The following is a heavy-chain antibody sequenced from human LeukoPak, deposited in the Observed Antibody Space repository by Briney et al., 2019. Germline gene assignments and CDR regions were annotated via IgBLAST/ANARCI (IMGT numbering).Heavy chain of an antibody. CDR1: GFTFSSYW. CDR3: VLSTRYSYADY. J-gene: IGHJ4*02. V-gene: IGHV3-7*01. CDR2: IKQDGSEK. D-gene: IGHD5-18*01. Sequence: GGSLRLSCAASGFTFSSYWMSWVRQAPGKGLEWVANIKQDGSEKYYVDSVKGRFTISRDNAKNSLYLQMNSLRAEDTAVYYCVLSTRYSYADYWGQGTLVTASS.